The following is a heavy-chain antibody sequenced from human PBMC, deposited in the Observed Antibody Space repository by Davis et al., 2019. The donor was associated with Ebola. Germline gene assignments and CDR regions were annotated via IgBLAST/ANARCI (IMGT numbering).Heavy chain of an antibody. D-gene: IGHD4-17*01. J-gene: IGHJ6*02. CDR1: GYTFTSYA. CDR3: ARAPRTVDGTMRYYYYGMDV. V-gene: IGHV1-3*01. Sequence: ASVKVSCKASGYTFTSYAMHWVRQAPGQRLEWMGWINAGNGNTKYSQKFQGRVTITRDTSASTAYMELSSLRSEDTAVYYCARAPRTVDGTMRYYYYGMDVWGQGTTVTVSS. CDR2: INAGNGNT.